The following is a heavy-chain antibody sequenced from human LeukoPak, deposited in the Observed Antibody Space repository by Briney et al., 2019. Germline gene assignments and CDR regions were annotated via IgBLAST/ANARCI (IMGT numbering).Heavy chain of an antibody. Sequence: GASVKASCKASGGTFSSYAISWVRQAPGQGLEWMGRIIPILGIANYAQKFQGRVTITADKSTSTAYMELSSLRSEDTAVYYCASEDYGSGSYFYYWGQGTLVTVSS. CDR1: GGTFSSYA. D-gene: IGHD3-10*01. J-gene: IGHJ4*02. V-gene: IGHV1-69*04. CDR2: IIPILGIA. CDR3: ASEDYGSGSYFYY.